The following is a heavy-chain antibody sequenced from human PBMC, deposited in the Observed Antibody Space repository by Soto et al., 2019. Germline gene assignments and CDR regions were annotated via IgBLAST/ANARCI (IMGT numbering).Heavy chain of an antibody. CDR3: ARGAQLLWVYYFDY. CDR1: GYTFTSYD. CDR2: MNPNSGNT. D-gene: IGHD2-2*01. Sequence: ASVKVSCKASGYTFTSYDINWVRQATGQGLEWMGWMNPNSGNTGYAQKFQGRVTMTRNTSISTAYMELSSLRSEDTAVYYCARGAQLLWVYYFDYWGQGTLVTVSS. V-gene: IGHV1-8*01. J-gene: IGHJ4*02.